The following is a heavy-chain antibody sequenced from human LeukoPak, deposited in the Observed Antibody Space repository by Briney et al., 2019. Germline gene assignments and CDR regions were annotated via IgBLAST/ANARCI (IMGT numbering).Heavy chain of an antibody. CDR3: AKERKLLPFDC. V-gene: IGHV3-30*02. Sequence: GGSLTLSSAASGFTFTTYGMHWVRQAPGKGLEWVAFIQNDEIDKFYADSVKGRFTISRDNSKNTLYLQMNSLRTEDTAVYYCAKERKLLPFDCWGQGILVTVSS. CDR2: IQNDEIDK. J-gene: IGHJ4*02. D-gene: IGHD4-23*01. CDR1: GFTFTTYG.